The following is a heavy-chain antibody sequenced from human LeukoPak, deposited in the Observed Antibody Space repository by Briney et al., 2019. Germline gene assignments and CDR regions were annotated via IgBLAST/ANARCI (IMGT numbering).Heavy chain of an antibody. J-gene: IGHJ4*02. V-gene: IGHV4-61*01. CDR1: GGSVSSGSYY. CDR3: ARVPAPAFHPHKTYYFDY. CDR2: IYYSGST. D-gene: IGHD2-2*01. Sequence: SETLSLTCTVSGGSVSSGSYYWSWIRQPPGKGLEWIGYIYYSGSTNYNPSLKSRVTISVDTSKNQFSLKLSSVTAADTAVYYCARVPAPAFHPHKTYYFDYRGQGTLVTVSS.